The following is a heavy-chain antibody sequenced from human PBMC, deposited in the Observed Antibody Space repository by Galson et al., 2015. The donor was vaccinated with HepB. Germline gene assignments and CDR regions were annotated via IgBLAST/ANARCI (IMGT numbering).Heavy chain of an antibody. Sequence: SLRLSCAASGFTVSSNYMSWVRQAPGKGLEWVSVIYSGGSTYYADSVKGRFTISRDNSKNTLYLQMNSLRAEDTAVYYCARDPKPPHYYDSSIWGQGTLVTVSS. D-gene: IGHD3-22*01. CDR3: ARDPKPPHYYDSSI. CDR2: IYSGGST. J-gene: IGHJ4*02. CDR1: GFTVSSNY. V-gene: IGHV3-66*02.